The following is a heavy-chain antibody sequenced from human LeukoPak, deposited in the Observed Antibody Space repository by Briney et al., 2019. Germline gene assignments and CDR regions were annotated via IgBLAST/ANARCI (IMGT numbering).Heavy chain of an antibody. D-gene: IGHD2-15*01. CDR1: GFTFSDSG. CDR2: IRSQANSYAT. J-gene: IGHJ4*02. Sequence: PGGALRLSCAASGFTFSDSGMPWVRPASGKGLEWVGRIRSQANSYATAYAASVKGRFTISRDDSKNTAHLQMNSLKTEDTAVYYCRYCSGGSCPGGRYFDYWGQGTLVTVSS. V-gene: IGHV3-73*01. CDR3: RYCSGGSCPGGRYFDY.